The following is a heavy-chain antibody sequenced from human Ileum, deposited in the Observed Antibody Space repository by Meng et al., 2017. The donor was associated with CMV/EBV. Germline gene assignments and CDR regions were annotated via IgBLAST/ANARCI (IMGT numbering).Heavy chain of an antibody. Sequence: GGSLTISCAASGFFFSDYWMSWVRQAPGKGLEWVANIRQDGRAKYYVESVKGRFTISRDNVKRSRYMQMNSLRAEDTAVYYCASSGTIVIVPAADYYYGMDVWGQGTTVTVSS. CDR3: ASSGTIVIVPAADYYYGMDV. J-gene: IGHJ6*02. V-gene: IGHV3-7*01. D-gene: IGHD2-2*01. CDR1: GFFFSDYW. CDR2: IRQDGRAK.